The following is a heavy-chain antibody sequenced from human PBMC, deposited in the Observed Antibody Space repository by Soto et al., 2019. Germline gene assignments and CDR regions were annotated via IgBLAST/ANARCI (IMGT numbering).Heavy chain of an antibody. V-gene: IGHV1-46*01. D-gene: IGHD3-16*02. Sequence: QVQLVQSGAEVKKPGASVKVSCKASGYTFTNYYIHWVRQAPGQGLEWVGLINPKTGTTNDAPKFQGRVTMTSDTSTSTAYMELSSLRSEDTAVFYCARHLYDYVWGSYRHWGQGTLVTVSS. J-gene: IGHJ4*02. CDR2: INPKTGTT. CDR1: GYTFTNYY. CDR3: ARHLYDYVWGSYRH.